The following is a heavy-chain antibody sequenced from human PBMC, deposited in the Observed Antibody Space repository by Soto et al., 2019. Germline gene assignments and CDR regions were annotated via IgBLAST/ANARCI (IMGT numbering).Heavy chain of an antibody. CDR3: ARRGITIFGVVMIPYFDY. CDR2: ISYDGSNK. CDR1: GFTFSSYA. V-gene: IGHV3-30-3*01. D-gene: IGHD3-3*01. J-gene: IGHJ4*02. Sequence: QVQLVESGGGVVQPGRSLRLSCAASGFTFSSYAMHWVRQAPGKGLEWVAVISYDGSNKYYADSVKGRFTIYRDNSKNTLYLQMNSLRAEDTAVYYCARRGITIFGVVMIPYFDYWGQGTLVTVSS.